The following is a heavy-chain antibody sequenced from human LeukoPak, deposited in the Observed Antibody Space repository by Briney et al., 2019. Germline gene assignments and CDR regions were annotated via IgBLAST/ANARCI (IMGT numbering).Heavy chain of an antibody. Sequence: GESLKISCKGSGYSFTSYWIGWVRQMPGKGLEWMGIIYPGDSDTTYSPYFQGQVTISADKSISNAYLQWSSLKASDTAMYYCARHGEYCSSTSCYVGVWFDPWGQGTLVTVSS. V-gene: IGHV5-51*01. CDR1: GYSFTSYW. CDR2: IYPGDSDT. CDR3: ARHGEYCSSTSCYVGVWFDP. J-gene: IGHJ5*02. D-gene: IGHD2-2*01.